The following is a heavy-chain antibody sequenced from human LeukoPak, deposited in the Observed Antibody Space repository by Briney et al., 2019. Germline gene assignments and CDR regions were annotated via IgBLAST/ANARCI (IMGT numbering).Heavy chain of an antibody. CDR1: GYTFTSYY. Sequence: ASVKVSCKASGYTFTSYYMHWVRQAPGQGLEWMGIINPSAGSTSYAQKFQGRVTMTRDTSTSTVYMELSSLRSEDTAVYYCASSGYCSGDNCYGYYFDYWGQGTLVAVSS. CDR3: ASSGYCSGDNCYGYYFDY. D-gene: IGHD2-15*01. CDR2: INPSAGST. V-gene: IGHV1-46*01. J-gene: IGHJ4*02.